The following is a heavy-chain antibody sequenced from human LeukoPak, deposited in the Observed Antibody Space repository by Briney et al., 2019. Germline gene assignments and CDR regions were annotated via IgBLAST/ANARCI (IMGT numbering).Heavy chain of an antibody. J-gene: IGHJ4*02. D-gene: IGHD3-22*01. CDR2: MNPNSGNT. CDR3: ARGPPWRDIRRGSGYYYAFDY. V-gene: IGHV1-8*01. Sequence: RASVKVSCKASGYTFTSYDINWVRQATGQGLEWMGWMNPNSGNTGYAQKFRGRVTMTRNTSISTAYMELSSLRSEDTAVYYCARGPPWRDIRRGSGYYYAFDYWGQGTLVTVSS. CDR1: GYTFTSYD.